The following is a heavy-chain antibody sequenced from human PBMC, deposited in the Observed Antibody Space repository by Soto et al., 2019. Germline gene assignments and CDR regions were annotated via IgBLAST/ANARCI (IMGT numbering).Heavy chain of an antibody. CDR3: ARGSRILALPGELEDVKYAY. D-gene: IGHD1-1*01. CDR1: GQSFSGHS. J-gene: IGHJ4*02. CDR2: INESGST. Sequence: QVQLQQWGAGLVKPSETLSLTCAVYGQSFSGHSWAWIRQPPGKGLEWIGAINESGSTYYNPSLNSRVTISTVTSLNQFSLMLSSVSAADTVAYFCARGSRILALPGELEDVKYAYWGQGILVKVSS. V-gene: IGHV4-34*01.